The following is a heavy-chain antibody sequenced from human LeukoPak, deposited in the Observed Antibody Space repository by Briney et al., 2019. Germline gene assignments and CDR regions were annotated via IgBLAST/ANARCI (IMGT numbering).Heavy chain of an antibody. J-gene: IGHJ4*02. Sequence: PSETLSLTCTVSGGSISSSSYYWGWIRQPPGKGLEWIGSIYYSGSTYYNPSLKSRVTISVDTSKNQFSLKLSSVTAADTAVYYCARSGPRGYCSSTSCQFDYWGQGTLVTVSS. CDR1: GGSISSSSYY. V-gene: IGHV4-39*01. D-gene: IGHD2-2*01. CDR2: IYYSGST. CDR3: ARSGPRGYCSSTSCQFDY.